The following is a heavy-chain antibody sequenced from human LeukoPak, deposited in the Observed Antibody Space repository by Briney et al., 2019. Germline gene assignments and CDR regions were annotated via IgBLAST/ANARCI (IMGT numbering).Heavy chain of an antibody. CDR3: VRVVSRRNRPLDS. J-gene: IGHJ4*02. Sequence: GGSLRLSCAASGFTFTDHYMDWVRQAPGKGLEWVGRARNKANSYTTQYAASVKGRFTVSRDDSKNSVYLHMNSLKPEDTAVYYCVRVVSRRNRPLDSWGQGTLVTVSS. CDR2: ARNKANSYTT. V-gene: IGHV3-72*01. D-gene: IGHD2-2*01. CDR1: GFTFTDHY.